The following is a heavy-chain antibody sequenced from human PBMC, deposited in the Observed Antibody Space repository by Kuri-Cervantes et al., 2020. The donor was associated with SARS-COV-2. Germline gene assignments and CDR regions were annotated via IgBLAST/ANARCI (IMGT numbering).Heavy chain of an antibody. J-gene: IGHJ6*03. D-gene: IGHD4-11*01. V-gene: IGHV1-8*02. CDR2: MNPNSGNT. CDR3: ARAAAVTTYYYYYMDV. Sequence: ASVKVSCKASGYTFTSYDINWVRQATGQGLEWMGWMNPNSGNTGYAQKFQGRVTMTRDTSISTAYMELSSLRSDDTAVYYCARAAAVTTYYYYYMDVWGKGTTVTVSS. CDR1: GYTFTSYD.